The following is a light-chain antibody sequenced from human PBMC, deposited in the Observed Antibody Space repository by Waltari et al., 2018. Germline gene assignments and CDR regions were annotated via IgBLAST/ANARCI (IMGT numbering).Light chain of an antibody. CDR1: SSDIGRYDI. J-gene: IGLJ3*02. CDR2: DVS. CDR3: CSYAGNYVWV. V-gene: IGLV2-23*02. Sequence: QSALTQPAAVSGSPGQSVTISCTGASSDIGRYDIVSWYQQHPGNAPKLVISDVSKRPSVVSDRFSGSKSGDMASLTISGLQFEDEADYYCCSYAGNYVWVFGGGTRLTVL.